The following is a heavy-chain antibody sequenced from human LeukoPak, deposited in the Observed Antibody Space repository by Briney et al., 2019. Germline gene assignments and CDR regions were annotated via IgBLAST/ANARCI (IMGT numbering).Heavy chain of an antibody. CDR3: ARGEDEAAAVWFDP. D-gene: IGHD6-13*01. CDR1: GGSVSSYS. V-gene: IGHV4-59*02. Sequence: SETLSLTCTVSGGSVSSYSWSWIRQPPGKGLEWIGYIYYSGSTNYNPSLKSRVTITVDTSKNQFSLKLSSVTAADTAVYYCARGEDEAAAVWFDPWGQGTLVTVSS. CDR2: IYYSGST. J-gene: IGHJ5*02.